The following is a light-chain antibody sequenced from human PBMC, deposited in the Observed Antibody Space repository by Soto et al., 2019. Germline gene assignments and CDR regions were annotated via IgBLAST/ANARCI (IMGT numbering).Light chain of an antibody. V-gene: IGLV2-14*01. CDR3: SSYISSSTYVV. CDR1: SRDVGGYNY. Sequence: QSVLTQPASVSGSPGQSITISCTGTSRDVGGYNYVSWYQQHPGKAPKLMIYDVSNRPSGVSNRFSGSKSGNTASLTISGLQAEDEADYYCSSYISSSTYVVFGGGTKLTVL. CDR2: DVS. J-gene: IGLJ2*01.